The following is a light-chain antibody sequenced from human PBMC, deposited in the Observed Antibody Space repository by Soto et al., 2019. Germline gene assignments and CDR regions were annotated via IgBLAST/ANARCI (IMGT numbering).Light chain of an antibody. Sequence: EIVLTQSPATLSLSPGERVTLSCGASQSVGSSLAWYQQKPGQAPRLLVYDASNRATGIPARFSGSGSGTEFTLTISSLQSEDSAVYYCQQYSNWPTFTFGQGTRLEIK. J-gene: IGKJ5*01. CDR2: DAS. CDR3: QQYSNWPTFT. V-gene: IGKV3-11*01. CDR1: QSVGSS.